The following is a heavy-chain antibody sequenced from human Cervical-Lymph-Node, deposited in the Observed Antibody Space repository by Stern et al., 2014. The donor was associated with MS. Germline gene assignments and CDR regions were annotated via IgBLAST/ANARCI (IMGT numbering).Heavy chain of an antibody. CDR2: IIPIIGMT. CDR1: GGTFSGYA. J-gene: IGHJ4*02. D-gene: IGHD1-7*01. V-gene: IGHV1-69*09. CDR3: ATPPVETTSFDY. Sequence: VQLVQSGAEVKKPGSSVKVSCKASGGTFSGYAFSWVRQAPGQGLEWMGRIIPIIGMTNYAQRFQGRVTITAEKSTTTAYMELSGLGFDDTAVYYCATPPVETTSFDYWGQGTLVTVS.